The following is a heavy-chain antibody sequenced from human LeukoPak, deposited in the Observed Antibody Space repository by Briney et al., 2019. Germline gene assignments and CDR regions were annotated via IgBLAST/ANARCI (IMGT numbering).Heavy chain of an antibody. J-gene: IGHJ5*02. CDR3: ASTVVTPFSA. Sequence: GGSLRLSCAASGFTFSSYGMHWVRQAPGKGLEWVAFIRYDGSNKYYADSVKGRFTISRDNSKNTLYLQMNSLRAEDTAVYYCASTVVTPFSAWGQGTLVTVSS. V-gene: IGHV3-30*02. D-gene: IGHD4-23*01. CDR2: IRYDGSNK. CDR1: GFTFSSYG.